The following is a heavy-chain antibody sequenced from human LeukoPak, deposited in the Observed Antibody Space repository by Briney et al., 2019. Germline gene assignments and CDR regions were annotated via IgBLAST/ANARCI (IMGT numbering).Heavy chain of an antibody. CDR3: ARYGDHGLDV. V-gene: IGHV3-74*01. J-gene: IGHJ6*01. CDR1: GFTFSSYW. D-gene: IGHD4-17*01. CDR2: ISTDESTT. Sequence: PGGSLRLSCAAAGFTFSSYWMHGVPQVPGKGLVWGSRISTDESTTIYADSVKGRFTISRENDKNTLSLQMNNLRAEDTAVYYCARYGDHGLDVWGQGTTVTVSS.